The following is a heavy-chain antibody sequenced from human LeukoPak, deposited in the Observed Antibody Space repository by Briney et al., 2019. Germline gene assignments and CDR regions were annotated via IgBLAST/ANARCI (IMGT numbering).Heavy chain of an antibody. CDR1: GGSISSYY. V-gene: IGHV4-59*01. CDR2: IYYSGST. Sequence: PSETLSLTCTVSGGSISSYYWSWIRQPPGKGLEWIGYIYYSGSTNYNPSLKSRVTISVDTSKNQFSLKLSPVTAADTAVYYCARGSGYYYWYFDLWGRGTLVTVSS. CDR3: ARGSGYYYWYFDL. J-gene: IGHJ2*01. D-gene: IGHD3-22*01.